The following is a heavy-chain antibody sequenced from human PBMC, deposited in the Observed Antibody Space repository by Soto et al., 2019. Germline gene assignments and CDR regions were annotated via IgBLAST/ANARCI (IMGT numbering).Heavy chain of an antibody. Sequence: PGGSLRRSCAASGFTFSSYSMNWLRQAPGKGLEWVSSISSSSSYIYYADSVKGRFTISRDNAKNSLYLQMNSLRAEDTAVYYCARVAAARRGVVDYWGQGTLVTVSS. CDR1: GFTFSSYS. CDR2: ISSSSSYI. J-gene: IGHJ4*02. CDR3: ARVAAARRGVVDY. V-gene: IGHV3-21*01. D-gene: IGHD6-6*01.